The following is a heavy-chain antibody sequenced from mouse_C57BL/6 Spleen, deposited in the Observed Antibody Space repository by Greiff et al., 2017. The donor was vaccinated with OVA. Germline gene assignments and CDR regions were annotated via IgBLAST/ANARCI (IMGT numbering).Heavy chain of an antibody. CDR1: GYTFTSYW. V-gene: IGHV1-53*01. CDR2: INPSNGGT. CDR3: ARWGRYGYFDY. Sequence: QVQLKQPGTELVKPGASVKLSCKASGYTFTSYWMHWVKQRPGQGLEWIGNINPSNGGTNYNEKFKGKATMTVDKSSSTAYMQRSSLTSEDSAVYYCARWGRYGYFDYWGQGTTLTVSS. D-gene: IGHD1-1*01. J-gene: IGHJ2*01.